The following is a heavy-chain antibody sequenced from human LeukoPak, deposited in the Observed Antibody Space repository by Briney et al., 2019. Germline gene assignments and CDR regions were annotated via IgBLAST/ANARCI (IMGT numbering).Heavy chain of an antibody. CDR1: GGSISSYY. J-gene: IGHJ3*02. D-gene: IGHD3-3*01. Sequence: SETLSLTFTVSGGSISSYYWSWIRQPPSRGLEWIGYIYYSGSTNYNPSLKSRVPISVDTSKNQFSLKLSSVTAADTAVYYCARDHPRITIFGVASPDAFDIWGQGTMVTVSS. CDR2: IYYSGST. V-gene: IGHV4-59*01. CDR3: ARDHPRITIFGVASPDAFDI.